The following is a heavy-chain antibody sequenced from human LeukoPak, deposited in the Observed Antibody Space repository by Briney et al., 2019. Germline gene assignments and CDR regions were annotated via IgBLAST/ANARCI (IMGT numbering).Heavy chain of an antibody. D-gene: IGHD3-16*01. CDR1: GGSISSYY. Sequence: SETLSLTCTVSGGSISSYYWSWIRQPPGKGLEWIGYIYYSGSTNYNPSLKSRVTISVDTSRNQFSLKLSSVTAADTAVYYCARIGGSGYLADWYFDLWGRGTLVTVSS. CDR3: ARIGGSGYLADWYFDL. CDR2: IYYSGST. J-gene: IGHJ2*01. V-gene: IGHV4-59*01.